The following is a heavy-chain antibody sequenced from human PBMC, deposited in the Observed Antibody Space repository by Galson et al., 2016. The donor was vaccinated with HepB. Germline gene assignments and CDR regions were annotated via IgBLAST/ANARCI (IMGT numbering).Heavy chain of an antibody. V-gene: IGHV3-23*01. J-gene: IGHJ4*02. CDR2: ITGDSSRT. CDR1: EFTFTSYA. D-gene: IGHD3-10*01. Sequence: SLRLSCAGSEFTFTSYAMNWVRQAPGKGLEWVSAITGDSSRTFYADSVKGRFPISRDNSKNTVYLQMNGLRAEDTAVYYCAKDLWLRGFHYLDYWGQGTLVTVSS. CDR3: AKDLWLRGFHYLDY.